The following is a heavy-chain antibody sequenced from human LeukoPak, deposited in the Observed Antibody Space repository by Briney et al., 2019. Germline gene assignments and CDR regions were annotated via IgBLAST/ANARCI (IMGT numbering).Heavy chain of an antibody. CDR3: VREVPPYCGGDCYGGNFDY. CDR2: ISTSNGNT. Sequence: ASVKVSCKASGYTFTTYRISWVRQAPGQGLEWMGWISTSNGNTNYAEKVQGRVTMTTDTPTTTAYMELRSLRSDDTAAYFYVREVPPYCGGDCYGGNFDYWGQGTLVTVSS. V-gene: IGHV1-18*04. CDR1: GYTFTTYR. D-gene: IGHD2-21*02. J-gene: IGHJ4*02.